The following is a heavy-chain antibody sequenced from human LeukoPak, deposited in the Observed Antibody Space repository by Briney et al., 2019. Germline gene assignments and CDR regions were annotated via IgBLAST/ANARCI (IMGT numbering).Heavy chain of an antibody. V-gene: IGHV1-24*01. Sequence: ASVKVSCKVSGYTLTELSMHWVRQAPGKGLEWMGGFDPEDGETIYAQKFQCRVTMTEDTSTDTAYMELSSLRSEDTAVYYCATITNPNFYDSSGYYRQFDYWGQGALVTVSS. CDR1: GYTLTELS. CDR3: ATITNPNFYDSSGYYRQFDY. CDR2: FDPEDGET. J-gene: IGHJ4*02. D-gene: IGHD3-22*01.